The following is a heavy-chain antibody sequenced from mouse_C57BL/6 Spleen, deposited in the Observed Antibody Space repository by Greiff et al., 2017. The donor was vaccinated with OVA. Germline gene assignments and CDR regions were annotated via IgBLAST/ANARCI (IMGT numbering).Heavy chain of an antibody. CDR1: GFTFSSYA. Sequence: EVKVVESGGGLVKPGGSLKLSCAASGFTFSSYAMSWVRQTPEKRLEWVANISDGGSYTNYPDNVKGRFTISRDNAKNNMYLQMSHLKSEDTAMYDCARALTSLDYWGQGTTLTVSS. D-gene: IGHD4-1*01. J-gene: IGHJ2*01. CDR2: ISDGGSYT. V-gene: IGHV5-4*03. CDR3: ARALTSLDY.